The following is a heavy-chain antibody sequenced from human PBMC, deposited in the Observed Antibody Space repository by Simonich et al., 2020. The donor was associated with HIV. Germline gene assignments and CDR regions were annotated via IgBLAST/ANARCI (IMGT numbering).Heavy chain of an antibody. Sequence: QVQLQQWGAGLLKPSETLSLTCAVYGGSFSGYHWSWIRQPPGKGLEWIGDINHSGNPDNNPSLKSRVTISVDTSKNQFSLKLSSVTAADTAVYYCVRGPVVVLVATPQSYYYMDVWGKGTTVTVSS. CDR3: VRGPVVVLVATPQSYYYMDV. J-gene: IGHJ6*03. CDR2: INHSGNP. D-gene: IGHD2-15*01. V-gene: IGHV4-34*01. CDR1: GGSFSGYH.